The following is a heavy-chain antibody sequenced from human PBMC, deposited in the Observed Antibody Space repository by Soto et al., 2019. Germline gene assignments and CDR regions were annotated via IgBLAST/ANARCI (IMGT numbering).Heavy chain of an antibody. J-gene: IGHJ5*02. CDR2: IFYSGSA. Sequence: SETLSLTCNVTGGSINSAGYYWSWIRQVPGKGLEWIGYIFYSGSAYYHPSLKSRVTMSLDTSRNQFSLKLSSVTAADTAVYYCTRGPPRVQWFDPWGLGTLVTVSS. CDR3: TRGPPRVQWFDP. CDR1: GGSINSAGYY. V-gene: IGHV4-31*03.